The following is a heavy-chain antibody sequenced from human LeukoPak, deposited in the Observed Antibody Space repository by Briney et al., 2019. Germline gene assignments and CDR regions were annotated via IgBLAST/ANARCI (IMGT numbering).Heavy chain of an antibody. CDR2: ISYSGST. Sequence: TPSETLSLTCAVYGGSFSGYYWSWIRQPPGKGLEWIGYISYSGSTNYNPSLKSRVTISVDTSKNQFSLKLNSVTAADTAVYYCAKLGNGYNYDYWGQGALVTVSS. CDR1: GGSFSGYY. V-gene: IGHV4-59*08. D-gene: IGHD5-24*01. CDR3: AKLGNGYNYDY. J-gene: IGHJ4*02.